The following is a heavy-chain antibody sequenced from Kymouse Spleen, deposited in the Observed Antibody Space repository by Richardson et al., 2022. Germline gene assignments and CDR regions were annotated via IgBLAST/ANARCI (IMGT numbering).Heavy chain of an antibody. CDR2: IYYSGST. J-gene: IGHJ6*02. D-gene: IGHD3-10*01. CDR1: GGSISSGGYY. V-gene: IGHV4-31*03. Sequence: QVQLQESGPGLVKPSQTLSLTCTVSGGSISSGGYYWSWIRQHPGKGLEWIGYIYYSGSTYYNPSLKSRVTISVDTSKNQFSLKLSSVTAADTAVYYCARAHYGSGSYYPYYYYYGMDVWGQGTTVTVSS. CDR3: ARAHYGSGSYYPYYYYYGMDV.